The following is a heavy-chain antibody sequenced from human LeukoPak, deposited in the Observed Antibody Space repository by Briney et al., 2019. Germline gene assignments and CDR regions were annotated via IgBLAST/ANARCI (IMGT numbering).Heavy chain of an antibody. Sequence: GGSLRLSCAASGFTFNNYAMSWVRQAPGKGLEWVSSLSYGGGNPYYADSVKGRFTISRDNSRNTLYLQMNNLRAEDTALYYCAQFTYDTSGYCDYSGQGTLVTVS. CDR1: GFTFNNYA. CDR3: AQFTYDTSGYCDY. CDR2: LSYGGGNP. D-gene: IGHD3-22*01. V-gene: IGHV3-23*01. J-gene: IGHJ4*02.